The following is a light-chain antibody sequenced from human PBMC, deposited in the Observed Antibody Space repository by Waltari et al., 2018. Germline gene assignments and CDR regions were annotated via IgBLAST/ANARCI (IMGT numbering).Light chain of an antibody. CDR2: GAS. Sequence: EIVLTQSPGTLSLSPGERATLSCRASQSVSSSYLAWYQQKPGQAPRLLIHGASSRATGIPDRFSGSGSGTDLTLTISRLEPEDFAVYYCQQYGRSWNTFGQGTKLEIK. J-gene: IGKJ2*01. CDR3: QQYGRSWNT. CDR1: QSVSSSY. V-gene: IGKV3-20*01.